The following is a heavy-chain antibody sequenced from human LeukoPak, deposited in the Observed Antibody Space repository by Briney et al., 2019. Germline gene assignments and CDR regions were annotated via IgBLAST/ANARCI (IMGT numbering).Heavy chain of an antibody. CDR1: DDSITMYY. J-gene: IGHJ4*02. D-gene: IGHD3-10*01. CDR2: VDHTGST. Sequence: PSETLSLTCTVSDDSITMYYWTWIRQPPGKGLERIGYVDHTGSTKFNPSLNGRVSISRDTSNNFFSLKLSSVTAADTAVYYCAREAYYYGSGNLRYDYWGQGTLVTVSS. V-gene: IGHV4-59*12. CDR3: AREAYYYGSGNLRYDY.